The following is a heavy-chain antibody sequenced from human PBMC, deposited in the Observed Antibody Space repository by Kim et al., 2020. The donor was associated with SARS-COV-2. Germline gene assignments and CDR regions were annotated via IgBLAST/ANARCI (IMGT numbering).Heavy chain of an antibody. V-gene: IGHV1-69*04. Sequence: FQGRVTITADKSTSTAYMELSSLRSEDTAVYYCARDYYYDSSDARKYFDYWGQGTLVTVSS. D-gene: IGHD3-22*01. CDR3: ARDYYYDSSDARKYFDY. J-gene: IGHJ4*02.